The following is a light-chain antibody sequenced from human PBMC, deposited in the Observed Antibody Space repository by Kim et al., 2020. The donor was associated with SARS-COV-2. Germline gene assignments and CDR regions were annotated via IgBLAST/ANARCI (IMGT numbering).Light chain of an antibody. CDR3: QQYNNWPLT. CDR2: GAS. Sequence: VPPGERATPSCRASQSVSSNLAWYQQKPGQAPRLLIYGASTRATGIPARFSGSGSGTEFTLTISSLQSEDFAVYYCQQYNNWPLTFGGGTKVDIK. J-gene: IGKJ4*01. CDR1: QSVSSN. V-gene: IGKV3-15*01.